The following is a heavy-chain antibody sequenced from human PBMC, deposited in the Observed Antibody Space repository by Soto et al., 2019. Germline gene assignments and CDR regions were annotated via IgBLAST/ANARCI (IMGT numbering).Heavy chain of an antibody. CDR2: IYYSGST. CDR1: GGSLSSYY. D-gene: IGHD4-17*01. Sequence: SETLSVTCVVSGGSLSSYYWSRLRPPPGKGLEWIGYIYYSGSTNYNPSLKSRVTISVDTSKNQFSLKLSSVTAADTAVYYCARGQRDDYGGYYWYFDLWGRGTLVTVSS. J-gene: IGHJ2*01. V-gene: IGHV4-59*08. CDR3: ARGQRDDYGGYYWYFDL.